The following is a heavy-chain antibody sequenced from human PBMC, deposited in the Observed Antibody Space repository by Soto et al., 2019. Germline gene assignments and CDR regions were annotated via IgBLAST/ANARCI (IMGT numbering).Heavy chain of an antibody. CDR3: AKVGAAAGTHYYYGMDV. CDR1: GFTVSSYG. J-gene: IGHJ6*02. CDR2: ISYDGGNK. V-gene: IGHV3-30*18. Sequence: GGSLRLSCAASGFTVSSYGMHWVRQAPGKGLEWVAVISYDGGNKYYADSVKGRFTISRDNSKNTLYLQMNSLRAEDTAVYYCAKVGAAAGTHYYYGMDVWGQGTTVTVSS. D-gene: IGHD6-13*01.